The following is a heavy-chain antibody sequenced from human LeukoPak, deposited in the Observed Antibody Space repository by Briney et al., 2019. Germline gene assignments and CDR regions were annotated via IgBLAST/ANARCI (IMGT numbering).Heavy chain of an antibody. V-gene: IGHV3-13*01. CDR3: ARVGRSGSPFDY. CDR1: GFTFSSYD. D-gene: IGHD1-26*01. J-gene: IGHJ4*02. Sequence: GGSLRLSCAASGFTFSSYDMHWVRQATGKGLEWVSAIGTAGDTYYPGSVKGRFTISRENAKNSLDLQMNSLRAGDTAVYYCARVGRSGSPFDYWGQGTLVTVSS. CDR2: IGTAGDT.